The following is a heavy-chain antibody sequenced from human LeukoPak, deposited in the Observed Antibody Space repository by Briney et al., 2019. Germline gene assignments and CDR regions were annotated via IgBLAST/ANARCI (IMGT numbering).Heavy chain of an antibody. Sequence: PGGSLRLSCAASGFTFSDYYMSWIRQAPGKVLEWVSYISSSGSTIYYADSVKGRFTISRDNAKNSLYLQMNSLRAEDTAVYYCARGPYYYDSSGYYGDFDYWGQGTLVTVSS. D-gene: IGHD3-22*01. CDR2: ISSSGSTI. CDR3: ARGPYYYDSSGYYGDFDY. J-gene: IGHJ4*02. CDR1: GFTFSDYY. V-gene: IGHV3-11*01.